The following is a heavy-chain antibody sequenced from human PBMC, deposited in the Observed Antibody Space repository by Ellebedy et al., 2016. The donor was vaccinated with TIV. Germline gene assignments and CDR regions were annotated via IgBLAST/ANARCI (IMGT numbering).Heavy chain of an antibody. CDR3: AREVGATITYYYGMDV. V-gene: IGHV1-18*01. CDR2: ISAYNGNT. CDR1: GYTFTSYG. Sequence: ASVKVSXXASGYTFTSYGISWVRQAPGQGLEWMGWISAYNGNTNYAQKLQGRVTMTTDTSTSTAYMELRSLRSDDTAVYYCAREVGATITYYYGMDVWGQGTTVTVSS. D-gene: IGHD1-26*01. J-gene: IGHJ6*02.